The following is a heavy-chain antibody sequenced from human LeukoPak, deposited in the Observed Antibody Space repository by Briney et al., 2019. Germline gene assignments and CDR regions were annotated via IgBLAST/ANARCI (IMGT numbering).Heavy chain of an antibody. J-gene: IGHJ4*02. CDR3: ARVGRFENSGDLPIEY. CDR1: GFNFSRYA. CDR2: ISGSGGST. Sequence: GGSLRLSCSASGFNFSRYAMSWVRQAPGKGLEWVAAISGSGGSTYYTASVKGRFTTSRDNSQNTLYLQMSTLRGEDTAVYYCARVGRFENSGDLPIEYWGQGTLVTVSP. D-gene: IGHD4-17*01. V-gene: IGHV3-23*01.